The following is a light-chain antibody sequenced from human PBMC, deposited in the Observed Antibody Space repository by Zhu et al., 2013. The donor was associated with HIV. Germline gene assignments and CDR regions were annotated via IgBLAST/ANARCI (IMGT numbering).Light chain of an antibody. Sequence: DIQMTQSPSSLSAPVGDRVTITCRASQSIRSHLNWYQHKVGKAPKLLIYGASSLQSGVPSRFSGRESGTDFTLTISSLQPEDSANYYCQQSFNTPYTFGQGTKLEIK. V-gene: IGKV1-39*01. CDR1: QSIRSH. J-gene: IGKJ2*01. CDR2: GAS. CDR3: QQSFNTPYT.